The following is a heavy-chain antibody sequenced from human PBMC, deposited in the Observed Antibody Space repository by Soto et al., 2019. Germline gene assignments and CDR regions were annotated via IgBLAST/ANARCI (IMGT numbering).Heavy chain of an antibody. D-gene: IGHD3-22*01. Sequence: QVQLVESGGDVVQPGTSLRLSCVASGFTFSDYAMHWVRQAPGKGLEWVALISYDGSHKYYTDSVKGRFTISRDNSNNTLSLQMTSLRPEDSAIYYCADDSIGYANYFDHWGQGTLVTVSS. CDR2: ISYDGSHK. CDR1: GFTFSDYA. J-gene: IGHJ4*02. CDR3: ADDSIGYANYFDH. V-gene: IGHV3-30*04.